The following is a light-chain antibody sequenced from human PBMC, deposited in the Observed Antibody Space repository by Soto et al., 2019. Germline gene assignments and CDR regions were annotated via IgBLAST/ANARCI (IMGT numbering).Light chain of an antibody. Sequence: EIVLTQSPGTLSLSPGERATLSCRASQSVSSAYSVWYQHKPGQPPTLLFDAASSRVTGIPDRFSGSGSGKDFTLNISRLEPEDFAVYYCQQYGSSPTWTFGQGTKVEIK. CDR1: QSVSSAY. V-gene: IGKV3-20*01. CDR2: AAS. CDR3: QQYGSSPTWT. J-gene: IGKJ1*01.